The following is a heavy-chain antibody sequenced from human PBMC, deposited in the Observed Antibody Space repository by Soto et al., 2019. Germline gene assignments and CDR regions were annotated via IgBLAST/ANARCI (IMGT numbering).Heavy chain of an antibody. D-gene: IGHD2-8*02. CDR3: ARVGEDGTGTRPHHSYVYGMAV. CDR1: AGSLSSGGYH. J-gene: IGHJ6*02. CDR2: ISYTGIT. Sequence: SETLSHTCTGSAGSLSSGGYHLSWLRQHPGKGLEWIGYISYTGITYYNPSLQSRVTISVDTSKNQFSLKVTSLTAADTAVYYCARVGEDGTGTRPHHSYVYGMAVWGQGSMVT. V-gene: IGHV4-31*03.